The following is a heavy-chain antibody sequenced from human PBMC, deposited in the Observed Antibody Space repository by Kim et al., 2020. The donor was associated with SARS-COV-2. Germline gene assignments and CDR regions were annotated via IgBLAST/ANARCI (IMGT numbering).Heavy chain of an antibody. CDR2: K. Sequence: KYYADSARGRFPLSRDNDKNSLYLQMNNLRAEDTAVYYCARGPNYSPFDYWGQGTLVTVSS. V-gene: IGHV3-48*03. J-gene: IGHJ4*02. D-gene: IGHD4-4*01. CDR3: ARGPNYSPFDY.